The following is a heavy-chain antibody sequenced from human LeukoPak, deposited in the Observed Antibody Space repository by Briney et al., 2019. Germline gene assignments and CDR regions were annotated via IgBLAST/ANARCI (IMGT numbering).Heavy chain of an antibody. CDR3: AKDPNTQPGIALAGIDY. Sequence: PGGSLRLSCAASGFTFSSYAMSWVRQAPGKGLEWVSAISGSGGSTYYADSVKGRFTISRDNSKNTLYLQMNSLRAEDTAVYYCAKDPNTQPGIALAGIDYWGQGTLVTVSS. CDR1: GFTFSSYA. D-gene: IGHD6-19*01. CDR2: ISGSGGST. J-gene: IGHJ4*02. V-gene: IGHV3-23*01.